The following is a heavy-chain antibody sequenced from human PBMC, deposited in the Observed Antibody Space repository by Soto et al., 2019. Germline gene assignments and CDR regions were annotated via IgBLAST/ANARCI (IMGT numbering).Heavy chain of an antibody. CDR3: ARVPDY. CDR2: MYSSGTT. CDR1: GGSISSYSYY. V-gene: IGHV4-39*07. J-gene: IGHJ4*02. Sequence: PSETLSLTCTVSGGSISSYSYYWGWIRQPPGKSLQWIGSMYSSGTTYYNPSLKSRVTISVDTSKNQFSLKLNSMTAADTAVYYCARVPDYWGQGTLVTVSS.